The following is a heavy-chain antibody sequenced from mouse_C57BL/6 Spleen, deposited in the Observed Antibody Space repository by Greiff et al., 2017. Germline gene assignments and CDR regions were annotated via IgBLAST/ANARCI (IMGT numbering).Heavy chain of an antibody. D-gene: IGHD1-1*01. Sequence: QVQLQQPGAELVKPGASVQLSCKASGYTFTSYWMHWVKQRPGRGLEWIGRIDPNSGGTKYNEKFKSKATLTVDKPSSTAYMQLSSLTSEDSAVYYCASSNGSSYRDYAMDYWGQGTSVTVSS. J-gene: IGHJ4*01. CDR1: GYTFTSYW. V-gene: IGHV1-72*01. CDR3: ASSNGSSYRDYAMDY. CDR2: IDPNSGGT.